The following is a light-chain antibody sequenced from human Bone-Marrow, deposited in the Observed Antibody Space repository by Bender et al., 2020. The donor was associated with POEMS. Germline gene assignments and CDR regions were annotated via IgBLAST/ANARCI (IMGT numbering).Light chain of an antibody. J-gene: IGLJ1*01. CDR1: SSGDGGFRH. CDR2: DVS. Sequence: QSALTQPASVSGSPGQSITISCTGISSGDGGFRHVSWYQQHPGRAPKLIIYDVSNRPSGVSDRFSGSKSGNAASLTISGLQAEDEATYYCSSYTGSSVYVFGAGTEVDVL. CDR3: SSYTGSSVYV. V-gene: IGLV2-14*03.